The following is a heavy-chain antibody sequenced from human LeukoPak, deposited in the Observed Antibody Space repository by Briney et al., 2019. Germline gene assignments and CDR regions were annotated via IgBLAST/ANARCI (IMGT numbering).Heavy chain of an antibody. V-gene: IGHV6-1*01. CDR3: ARQSADHDAFDI. Sequence: SQTLSLTCAISGDSVSSVRAAWNWIRQSPSSGLQWLGRTYYRSKWYSEYAVSVKSRISINPGTSKNQFSLQLNSVNPEDTAVYYCARQSADHDAFDIWGQGTMVTVSS. CDR1: GDSVSSVRAA. J-gene: IGHJ3*02. D-gene: IGHD1-14*01. CDR2: TYYRSKWYS.